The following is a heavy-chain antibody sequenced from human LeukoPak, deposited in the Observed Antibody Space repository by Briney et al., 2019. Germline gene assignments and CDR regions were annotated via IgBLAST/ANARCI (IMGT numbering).Heavy chain of an antibody. V-gene: IGHV4-34*01. D-gene: IGHD2-2*01. CDR2: INHSGST. CDR1: GESFSSYY. J-gene: IGHJ6*02. CDR3: ARVRLGYCSSTSCSTIYYYYGMDV. Sequence: PSETLSLTCAVYGESFSSYYWSWIRQPPGKGLEWIGEINHSGSTNYNPSLKSRVTISVDTSKNQFSLKLSSVTAADTAVYYCARVRLGYCSSTSCSTIYYYYGMDVWGQGTTVTVSS.